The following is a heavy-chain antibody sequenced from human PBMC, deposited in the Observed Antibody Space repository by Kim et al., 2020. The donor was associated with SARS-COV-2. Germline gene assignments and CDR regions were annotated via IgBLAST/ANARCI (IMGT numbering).Heavy chain of an antibody. CDR3: TSGHCSGGRCYSALY. Sequence: GGSLRLSCAASGFTFSNAWMNWVRQPPGKELEWIGRFKSQANGGTTDYAAPVKGRFTISRDDSKSTLYLQMDSLKTEDTAMYYCTSGHCSGGRCYSALYWGQGTLVTVSS. D-gene: IGHD2-15*01. J-gene: IGHJ4*02. CDR2: FKSQANGGTT. CDR1: GFTFSNAW. V-gene: IGHV3-15*01.